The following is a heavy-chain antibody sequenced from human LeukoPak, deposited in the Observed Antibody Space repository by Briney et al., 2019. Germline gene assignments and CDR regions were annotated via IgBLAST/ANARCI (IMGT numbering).Heavy chain of an antibody. D-gene: IGHD4-17*01. CDR2: FDPEDGET. Sequence: ASVTVSCKVSGYTLTELSMHWVRQAPGKGLEWMGGFDPEDGETIYAQKFQGRVTMTEDTSTDTAYMELSSLRSEDTAVYYCATGFWYGDLFDYWGQGTLVTVSS. V-gene: IGHV1-24*01. CDR3: ATGFWYGDLFDY. J-gene: IGHJ4*02. CDR1: GYTLTELS.